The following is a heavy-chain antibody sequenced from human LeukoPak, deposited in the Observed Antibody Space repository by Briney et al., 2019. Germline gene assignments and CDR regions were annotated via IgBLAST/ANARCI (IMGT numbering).Heavy chain of an antibody. J-gene: IGHJ4*02. CDR3: ARDGYSYGSHFEY. Sequence: SVKVSCKASGGTFSSYAISWVRQAPGQGLEWMGGIIPIFGTANYAQKFQGRVTITADESTSTAYMELSSLRSEDTAVYYCARDGYSYGSHFEYWGQGTLVTVSS. CDR1: GGTFSSYA. D-gene: IGHD5-18*01. V-gene: IGHV1-69*13. CDR2: IIPIFGTA.